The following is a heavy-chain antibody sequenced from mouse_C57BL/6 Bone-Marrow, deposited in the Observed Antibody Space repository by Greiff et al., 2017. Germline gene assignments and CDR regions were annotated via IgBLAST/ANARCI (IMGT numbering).Heavy chain of an antibody. D-gene: IGHD2-5*01. Sequence: VQLQQPGTELVKPGASVKLSCKASGYTFTSYWMHWVKQRPGQGLEWIGNINPSNGGTNYNEKFKSKATLTVDKSSSTAYMQLSSLTSEDFAVYYCARYSNYVDYAMDYWGQGTSVTVSS. CDR2: INPSNGGT. CDR3: ARYSNYVDYAMDY. J-gene: IGHJ4*01. V-gene: IGHV1-53*01. CDR1: GYTFTSYW.